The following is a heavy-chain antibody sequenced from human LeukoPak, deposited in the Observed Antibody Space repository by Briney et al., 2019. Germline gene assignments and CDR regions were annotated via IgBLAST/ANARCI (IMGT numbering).Heavy chain of an antibody. CDR2: IDPSDSYT. J-gene: IGHJ3*02. Sequence: GESLRISCKGSGYSFTSYWISWVRQMPGKGLEWMGRIDPSDSYTNYSPSFQGHVTISADKSISTAYLQWSSLKASDTAMYYCARQNGYSSSHDAFDIWGQGTMVTVSS. D-gene: IGHD6-13*01. CDR1: GYSFTSYW. CDR3: ARQNGYSSSHDAFDI. V-gene: IGHV5-10-1*01.